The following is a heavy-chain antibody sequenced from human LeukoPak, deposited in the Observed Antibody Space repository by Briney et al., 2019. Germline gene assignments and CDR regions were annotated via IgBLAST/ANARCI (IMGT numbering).Heavy chain of an antibody. CDR3: ARVGYSGYDAYYYYGMDV. V-gene: IGHV3-30-3*01. CDR2: ISYDGGNK. Sequence: GRSLRLSCAASGFTFSSYAMHWVRQAPGKGLEWVAVISYDGGNKYYADSVKGRFTISRDNSKNTLYLQMNSLRAEDTAVSSCARVGYSGYDAYYYYGMDVWGQGTTVTVSS. CDR1: GFTFSSYA. J-gene: IGHJ6*02. D-gene: IGHD5-12*01.